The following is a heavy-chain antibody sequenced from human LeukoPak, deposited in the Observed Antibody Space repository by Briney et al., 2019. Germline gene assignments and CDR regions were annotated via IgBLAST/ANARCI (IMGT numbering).Heavy chain of an antibody. J-gene: IGHJ4*02. CDR3: ARDHGSYAYDY. CDR1: GFTFSSYS. CDR2: ISSSSSYI. D-gene: IGHD1-26*01. Sequence: GGSLRLPCAASGFTFSSYSMNWVRQAPGKGLEWVSSISSSSSYIYYADSVKGRFTISRDNAKNSLYLQMNSLRAEDTAVYYCARDHGSYAYDYWGQGTLVTVSS. V-gene: IGHV3-21*01.